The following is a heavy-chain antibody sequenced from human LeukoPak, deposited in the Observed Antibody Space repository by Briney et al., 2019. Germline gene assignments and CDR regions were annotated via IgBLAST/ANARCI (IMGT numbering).Heavy chain of an antibody. V-gene: IGHV4-30-2*01. Sequence: SETLSLTCTVSGGSISSGGYYWSWIRQPPGKGLEWIGYIYHSGSTYYNPSLKSRVTISVDRSKNQFSLKLSSVTAADTAVYYCARGLRSVFAVYGMDVWGQGTTVTVSS. CDR3: ARGLRSVFAVYGMDV. D-gene: IGHD2-21*01. CDR1: GGSISSGGYY. J-gene: IGHJ6*02. CDR2: IYHSGST.